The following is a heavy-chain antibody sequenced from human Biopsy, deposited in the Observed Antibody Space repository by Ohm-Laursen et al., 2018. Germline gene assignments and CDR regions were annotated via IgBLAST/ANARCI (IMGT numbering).Heavy chain of an antibody. J-gene: IGHJ4*02. CDR1: GFTLSQYS. CDR2: ISINSYVV. V-gene: IGHV3-21*01. D-gene: IGHD6-13*01. Sequence: SLRLSCAASGFTLSQYSVNWVRQAPGKGLEWVAFISINSYVVYYGDSVKGRFTLLTDNARNTLQLQMDNRRGEDTAVYYCATGDNSNQSPIWGRGVLVTVSS. CDR3: ATGDNSNQSPI.